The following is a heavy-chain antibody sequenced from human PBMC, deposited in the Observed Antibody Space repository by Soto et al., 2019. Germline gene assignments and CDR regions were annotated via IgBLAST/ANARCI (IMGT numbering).Heavy chain of an antibody. CDR1: GGTFSSYA. Sequence: SVKVSCKASGGTFSSYAISWVRQAPGQGLEWMGGIIPIFGTANYAQKFQGRVTITADKSTSTAYMELSSLRSEDTAVYYCASWSGYYTPYGYYYYGMDVWGQGTTVTVS. CDR2: IIPIFGTA. V-gene: IGHV1-69*06. D-gene: IGHD3-3*01. CDR3: ASWSGYYTPYGYYYYGMDV. J-gene: IGHJ6*02.